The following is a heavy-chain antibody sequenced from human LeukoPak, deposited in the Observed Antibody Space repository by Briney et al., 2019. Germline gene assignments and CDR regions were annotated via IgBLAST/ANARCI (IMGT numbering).Heavy chain of an antibody. CDR3: ARDRGATHNAFDI. CDR1: GYSISSGYY. Sequence: SETLSLTCAVSGYSISSGYYWGWIRQPPGKGLEWIGSIYHSGSTYYNPSLKSRVTISVDTSKNQFSLKLSSVTAADTAVYYCARDRGATHNAFDIWGQGTMVTVSS. CDR2: IYHSGST. J-gene: IGHJ3*02. D-gene: IGHD5-12*01. V-gene: IGHV4-38-2*02.